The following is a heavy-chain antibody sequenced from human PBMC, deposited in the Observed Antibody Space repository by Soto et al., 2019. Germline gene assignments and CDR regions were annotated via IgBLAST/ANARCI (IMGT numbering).Heavy chain of an antibody. D-gene: IGHD3-10*01. CDR3: ARANVLLWCGESEFWFDP. CDR2: IFSNDEK. V-gene: IGHV2-26*01. J-gene: IGHJ5*01. Sequence: QVTLKESGPVLVKPTETLTLTCTVSGFSLSTARMGVSWIRQPPGKALEWLAPIFSNDEKSYSTSLKSRLTISKDTSNSQVVLNITVMHPVDTATHFCARANVLLWCGESEFWFDPWGQGTLVTVSS. CDR1: GFSLSTARMG.